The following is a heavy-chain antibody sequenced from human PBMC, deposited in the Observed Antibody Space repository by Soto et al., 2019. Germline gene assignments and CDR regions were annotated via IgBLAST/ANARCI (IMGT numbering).Heavy chain of an antibody. CDR3: ARDSWGDGGNSRGDDAFDI. V-gene: IGHV1-69*13. D-gene: IGHD2-21*02. CDR2: IIPIFGTA. J-gene: IGHJ3*02. CDR1: GGTFSSYA. Sequence: SVKVSCKASGGTFSSYAISWVRQAPGQGLEWMGGIIPIFGTANYAQKFQGRVTITADESTSTAYMELSSLRSEDTAVYYCARDSWGDGGNSRGDDAFDIWGQGTRVTVS.